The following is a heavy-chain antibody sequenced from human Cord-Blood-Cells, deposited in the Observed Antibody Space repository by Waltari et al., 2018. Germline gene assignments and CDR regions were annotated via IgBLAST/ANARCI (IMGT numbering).Heavy chain of an antibody. V-gene: IGHV1-69*01. CDR1: GGTFSSYA. D-gene: IGHD5-12*01. J-gene: IGHJ3*02. CDR2: SSPIFGTA. CDR3: AGGTPPGLRFAFDI. Sequence: QVQLVQSGAEVKKPGSSVKVSCKASGGTFSSYAISWVRQAPGQGLEWMGGSSPIFGTANDAQKFQGRVTITADESTSTAYMGLSSLSSEDTAVYYCAGGTPPGLRFAFDIWGQGTMVTVSS.